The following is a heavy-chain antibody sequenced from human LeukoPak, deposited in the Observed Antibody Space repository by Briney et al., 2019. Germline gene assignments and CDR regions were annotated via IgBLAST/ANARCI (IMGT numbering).Heavy chain of an antibody. CDR2: IYPGDSDT. V-gene: IGHV5-51*01. CDR1: GYSFTNYW. D-gene: IGHD1-26*01. CDR3: ARRRDLYSGSYYPFDY. Sequence: GESLKISCMGSGYSFTNYWIAWVRQMPGKGLEWMGIIYPGDSDTIYSPSFQGQVTISADKPISTAYLQWRSLKASDTAMYYCARRRDLYSGSYYPFDYWGQGTLVTVSS. J-gene: IGHJ4*02.